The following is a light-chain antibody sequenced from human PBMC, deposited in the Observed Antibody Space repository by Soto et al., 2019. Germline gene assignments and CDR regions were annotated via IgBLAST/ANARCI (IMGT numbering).Light chain of an antibody. J-gene: IGKJ2*01. CDR1: QSRVYSDGSAY. V-gene: IGKV2-30*01. Sequence: DVVMTQSPLSLSVTLGQPASISCRSTQSRVYSDGSAYLNWFHQRPGQSPRRLIYKASNRDSGVPDRFSGSGSGTDFTLMISRVEAEDVGVYYCLQGTHWPYTFGQGTKLEIK. CDR2: KAS. CDR3: LQGTHWPYT.